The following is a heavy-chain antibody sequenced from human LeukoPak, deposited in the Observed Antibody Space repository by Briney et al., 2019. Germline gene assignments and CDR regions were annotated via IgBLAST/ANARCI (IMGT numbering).Heavy chain of an antibody. CDR2: IVGSGDTT. D-gene: IGHD6-13*01. J-gene: IGHJ4*02. Sequence: PGGSLRLSCAASGFSFSSYAMSWVRQAPGKGLEWVSAIVGSGDTTYYADSVRGRFTISRDNSKNTLFLQMNSLRAEDTAVYYCAKGAAARLETGDYWGQGTLVTVSS. CDR1: GFSFSSYA. V-gene: IGHV3-23*01. CDR3: AKGAAARLETGDY.